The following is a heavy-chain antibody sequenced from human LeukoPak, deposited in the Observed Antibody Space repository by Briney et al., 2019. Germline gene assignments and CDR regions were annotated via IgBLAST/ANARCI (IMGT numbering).Heavy chain of an antibody. Sequence: SETLSLTCAVYGGSFSGYYWSWIRQPPGKGLEWIGEINHSGGTKYNPSLKSRVTISVDTSKNQFSLKLSSVTAADTAVYYCARRYSSGWYAGSGWFDPWGQGTLVTVSS. D-gene: IGHD6-19*01. CDR2: INHSGGT. V-gene: IGHV4-34*01. CDR3: ARRYSSGWYAGSGWFDP. J-gene: IGHJ5*02. CDR1: GGSFSGYY.